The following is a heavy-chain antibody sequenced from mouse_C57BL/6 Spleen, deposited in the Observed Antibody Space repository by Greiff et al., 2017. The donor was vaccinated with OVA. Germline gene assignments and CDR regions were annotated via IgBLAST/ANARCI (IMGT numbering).Heavy chain of an antibody. J-gene: IGHJ2*01. V-gene: IGHV3-6*01. CDR3: AREDYDFDY. D-gene: IGHD2-4*01. Sequence: DVQLQESGPGLVKPSQSLSLTCSVTGYSITSGYYWNWIRQFPGNKLEWMGYISYDGSNNYNPSLKNRISITRDTSKNQFFLKLNSVTTEDTATYYCAREDYDFDYWGQGTTLTVSS. CDR2: ISYDGSN. CDR1: GYSITSGYY.